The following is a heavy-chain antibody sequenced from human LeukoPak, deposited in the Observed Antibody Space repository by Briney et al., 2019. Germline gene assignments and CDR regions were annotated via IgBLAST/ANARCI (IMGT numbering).Heavy chain of an antibody. D-gene: IGHD3-22*01. CDR2: IIPIFGTA. J-gene: IGHJ3*02. CDR1: GGTFSSYA. CDR3: ARDGYYYDSSGYYNGAFGI. Sequence: SVKVSCKASGGTFSSYAISWVRQAPGQGLEWMGRIIPIFGTANYAQKFQGRVTITTDESTSTAYMELSSLRSEDTAVYYCARDGYYYDSSGYYNGAFGIWGQGTMVTVSS. V-gene: IGHV1-69*05.